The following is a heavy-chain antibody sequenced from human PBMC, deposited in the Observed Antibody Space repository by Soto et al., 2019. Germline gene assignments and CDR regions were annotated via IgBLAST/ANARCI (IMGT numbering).Heavy chain of an antibody. CDR1: GFTFSSYS. V-gene: IGHV3-21*01. Sequence: GGSLRLSCAASGFTFSSYSMNWVRQAPGKGLEWVSSISSSSSYIYYADSVKGRFTISRDNAKNSLYLQMNSLRVEDTAVYYCAREIGAWDYGDYIDYWGQGTLVTVSS. CDR3: AREIGAWDYGDYIDY. CDR2: ISSSSSYI. J-gene: IGHJ4*02. D-gene: IGHD4-17*01.